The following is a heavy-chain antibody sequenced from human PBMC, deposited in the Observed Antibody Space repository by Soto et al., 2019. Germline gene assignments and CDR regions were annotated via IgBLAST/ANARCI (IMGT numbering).Heavy chain of an antibody. D-gene: IGHD3-22*01. Sequence: PSETLSLTCAVSGASVSSYYWSWIRQPPGKGLEWIGYIYYNGDTKYNPSLKSRVTISLDTSKNQFSLKLTSVTAADRAVYYCARGSVDTVDSSGLYEYWGQGTPVTVCS. CDR1: GASVSSYY. CDR2: IYYNGDT. CDR3: ARGSVDTVDSSGLYEY. V-gene: IGHV4-59*02. J-gene: IGHJ4*02.